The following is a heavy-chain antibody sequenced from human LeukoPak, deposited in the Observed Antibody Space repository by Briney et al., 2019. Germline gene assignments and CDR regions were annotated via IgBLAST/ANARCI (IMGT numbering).Heavy chain of an antibody. CDR1: GYNFIGYG. J-gene: IGHJ3*01. D-gene: IGHD3-10*01. V-gene: IGHV1-18*01. CDR2: ISGYTGNT. CDR3: ARDEFYGAGGSGDDGFDA. Sequence: GASVKVSCKASGYNFIGYGITWVRQAPGQGLEWLGRISGYTGNTKFAQKFQGRVGMTRDTSTSTVYMDLRSLRLDDTGVYYCARDEFYGAGGSGDDGFDAWGQGTKITV.